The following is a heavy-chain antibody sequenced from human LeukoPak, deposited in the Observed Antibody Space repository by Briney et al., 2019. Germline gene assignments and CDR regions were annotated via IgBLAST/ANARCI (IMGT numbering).Heavy chain of an antibody. J-gene: IGHJ3*02. D-gene: IGHD1-26*01. CDR3: ARGRRWDLLVSLIDASDI. V-gene: IGHV3-53*01. CDR2: IYSGGIT. Sequence: GGSLRLSCAASGFTVSSNYMSWVRQAPGMGLEWVSFIYSGGITYYADSVKGRFTISRDNSKNTLYLQMNSLRVEDTAVYYCARGRRWDLLVSLIDASDIWGQGTMVTVSS. CDR1: GFTVSSNY.